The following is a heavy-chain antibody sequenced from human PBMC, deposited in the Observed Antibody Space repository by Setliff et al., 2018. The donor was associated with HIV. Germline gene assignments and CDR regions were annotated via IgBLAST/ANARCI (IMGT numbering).Heavy chain of an antibody. CDR2: INYSGTT. V-gene: IGHV4-34*01. Sequence: SETLSLTCAIYGGSFSGNYWSWIRQPPGKGLEWIGEINYSGTTNHNPFLKSRVTISVDTSKKQFSLKLNSVTAADSAIYYCVRPSFGIGGGSMFDSWGQGIVVTVSS. J-gene: IGHJ4*02. D-gene: IGHD3-3*01. CDR1: GGSFSGNY. CDR3: VRPSFGIGGGSMFDS.